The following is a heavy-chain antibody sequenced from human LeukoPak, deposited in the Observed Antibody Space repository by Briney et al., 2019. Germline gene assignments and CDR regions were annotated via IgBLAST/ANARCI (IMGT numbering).Heavy chain of an antibody. V-gene: IGHV3-48*04. D-gene: IGHD6-13*01. CDR1: GFTFNIYA. CDR2: ISSSSSAI. CDR3: AREIAAADFDY. Sequence: GGSLRLSCAASGFTFNIYAMNWVRQAPGKGLEWVSYISSSSSAIYYADSVKGRFTISRDNAKNSLYLQMNSLRAEDTAVYYCAREIAAADFDYWGQGPWSPSPQ. J-gene: IGHJ4*02.